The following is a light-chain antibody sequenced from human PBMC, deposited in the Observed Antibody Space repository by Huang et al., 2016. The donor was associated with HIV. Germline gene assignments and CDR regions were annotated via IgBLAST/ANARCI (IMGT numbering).Light chain of an antibody. CDR2: AAA. CDR3: QQSYSNTFT. CDR1: QGISSY. Sequence: EIQLTQSPSSLSASVGDRVIITCRASQGISSYLNWYQQQPGKAPNLLIYAAASLQSGVPSRFSGSGSGTDFTLTIRSLQPEDFATYYCQQSYSNTFTFGAGTKVDVK. V-gene: IGKV1-39*01. J-gene: IGKJ3*01.